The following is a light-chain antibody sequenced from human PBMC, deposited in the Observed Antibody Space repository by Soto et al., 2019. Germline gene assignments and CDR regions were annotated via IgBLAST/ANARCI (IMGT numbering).Light chain of an antibody. Sequence: QSALTQPASVSGSPGQSITISCTGSSSDIRVYNYVSWYQQHPGKAPKLLIYDVTDRPSGVSNRFSGSKSGNTASLTISGLQAEYEADYYCVSYATSTTLYVFGSGTKLTVL. CDR2: DVT. J-gene: IGLJ1*01. V-gene: IGLV2-14*03. CDR3: VSYATSTTLYV. CDR1: SSDIRVYNY.